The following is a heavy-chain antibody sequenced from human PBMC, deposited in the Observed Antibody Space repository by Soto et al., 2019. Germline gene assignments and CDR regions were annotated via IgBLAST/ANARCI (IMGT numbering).Heavy chain of an antibody. Sequence: SVKVSCKASGGTFSSYAISWVRQAPGQGLEWMGGIIPIFGTANYAQKFQGRVTITADESTSTAYMELSSLRSEDTAVYYCARGTSATVTTDAFDIWGQGTMVTVSS. CDR1: GGTFSSYA. V-gene: IGHV1-69*13. D-gene: IGHD4-17*01. J-gene: IGHJ3*02. CDR2: IIPIFGTA. CDR3: ARGTSATVTTDAFDI.